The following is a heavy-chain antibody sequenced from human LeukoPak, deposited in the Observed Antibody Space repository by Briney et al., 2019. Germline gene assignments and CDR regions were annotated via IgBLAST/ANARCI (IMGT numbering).Heavy chain of an antibody. CDR3: ARVGKVGATGALDI. CDR1: GFTFTAYY. D-gene: IGHD1-26*01. V-gene: IGHV3-11*04. J-gene: IGHJ3*02. CDR2: ISDGGTTI. Sequence: GGSLRLSCAASGFTFTAYYMSWTRQAPGKGLQWLSYISDGGTTIFYADSVKGRLTISRDNAKNSLYLQLSSLKGEDTAVYYCARVGKVGATGALDIWGQGTLVTVSS.